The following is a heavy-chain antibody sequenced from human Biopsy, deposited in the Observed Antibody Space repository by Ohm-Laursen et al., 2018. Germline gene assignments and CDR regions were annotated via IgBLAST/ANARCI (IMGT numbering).Heavy chain of an antibody. J-gene: IGHJ5*02. V-gene: IGHV3-21*01. CDR1: GFIFSTYT. CDR3: ARDPGQDGAIDL. Sequence: SLRLSCAASGFIFSTYTMNWVRQAPGEGLEWVSSISSRSSDIYYADSVKGRFTISRDNAKNTLFLQMNSLSTEDTAVYHCARDPGQDGAIDLWGQGTLVTVSS. D-gene: IGHD4/OR15-4a*01. CDR2: ISSRSSDI.